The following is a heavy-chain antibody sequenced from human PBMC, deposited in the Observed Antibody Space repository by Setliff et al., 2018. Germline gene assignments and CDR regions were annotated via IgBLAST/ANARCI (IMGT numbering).Heavy chain of an antibody. CDR1: GDSISGRF. D-gene: IGHD3-16*01. CDR2: VYYSGLD. CDR3: ARGITPTTRPGYYYMDV. V-gene: IGHV4-59*11. J-gene: IGHJ6*03. Sequence: PSETLSLTCTVSGDSISGRFWNWIRQTPDKGLEWIGRVYYSGLDDLNPSLQSRLTISVDTSKKQFSLSLTSVTAADTAIYYCARGITPTTRPGYYYMDVWGKGTTVTV.